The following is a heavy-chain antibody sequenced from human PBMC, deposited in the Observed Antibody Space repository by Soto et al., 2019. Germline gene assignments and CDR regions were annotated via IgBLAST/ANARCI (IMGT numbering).Heavy chain of an antibody. J-gene: IGHJ5*02. CDR2: ISYNGVNK. V-gene: IGHV3-30*18. D-gene: IGHD1-26*01. Sequence: PGGSLRLSCAGSGFSFDSSGMQWVRQAPGRGLEWVTIISYNGVNKYYTDSVKGRFTISRDNSKNTVYLQMNSLRAEDTALYYCAKDIVGPTASWGQGTLVTVSS. CDR1: GFSFDSSG. CDR3: AKDIVGPTAS.